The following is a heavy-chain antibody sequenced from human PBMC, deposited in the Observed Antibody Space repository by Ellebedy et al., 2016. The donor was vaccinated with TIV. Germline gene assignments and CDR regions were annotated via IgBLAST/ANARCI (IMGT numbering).Heavy chain of an antibody. Sequence: AASVKVSCKASGYTFTSYGISWVRQAPGQGLEWMGWISGYNGNTDYVQKFWGRVSMTTDTSTKTAYMELRSLRSDDTAVYYCARDLGFADSHYYHYYGLDVWGQGTTVTVSS. CDR2: ISGYNGNT. CDR3: ARDLGFADSHYYHYYGLDV. J-gene: IGHJ6*02. V-gene: IGHV1-18*04. CDR1: GYTFTSYG. D-gene: IGHD2-15*01.